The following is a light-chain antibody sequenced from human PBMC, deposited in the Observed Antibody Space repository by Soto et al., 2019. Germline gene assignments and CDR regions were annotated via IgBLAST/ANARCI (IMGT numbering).Light chain of an antibody. CDR1: QSVSSSY. CDR3: QQYGSSPL. J-gene: IGKJ3*01. V-gene: IGKV3-20*01. CDR2: GAS. Sequence: EIVLTQSPGTLSLSPGERATLSCRASQSVSSSYLVWYQQKPGQAPRLLIYGASSRATGIPDRFNGSGSGTDFTLTISRLEPEDFAVYYCQQYGSSPLFGPGTKVDIK.